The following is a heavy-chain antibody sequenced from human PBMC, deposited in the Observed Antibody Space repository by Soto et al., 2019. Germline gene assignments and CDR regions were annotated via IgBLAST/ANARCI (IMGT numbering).Heavy chain of an antibody. J-gene: IGHJ4*02. V-gene: IGHV4-59*01. CDR2: IYYSGST. CDR3: ARTTYYYDSSGYYGYYFDY. CDR1: GGSISSYY. Sequence: SETLSLTCTVSGGSISSYYWSWIRQPPGKGLEWIGYIYYSGSTNYNPSLKSRVTISVDTSKNQFSLKLSSVTAADTAVYYCARTTYYYDSSGYYGYYFDYWGQGTLVTVSS. D-gene: IGHD3-22*01.